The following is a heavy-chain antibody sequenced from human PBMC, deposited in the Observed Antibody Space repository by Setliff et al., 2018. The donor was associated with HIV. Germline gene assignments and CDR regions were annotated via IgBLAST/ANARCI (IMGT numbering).Heavy chain of an antibody. Sequence: ASVKVSCKASGYTFTSHYIHWVRQAPGQGLEWMGWINVNNDATNYAQKLQGRVTMTTDTSTSTAYMELRTLRSDDTAVYYCATSSRIYYYSYMDVWGKGTTVTVSS. J-gene: IGHJ6*03. D-gene: IGHD2-2*01. CDR3: ATSSRIYYYSYMDV. V-gene: IGHV1-18*04. CDR2: INVNNDAT. CDR1: GYTFTSHY.